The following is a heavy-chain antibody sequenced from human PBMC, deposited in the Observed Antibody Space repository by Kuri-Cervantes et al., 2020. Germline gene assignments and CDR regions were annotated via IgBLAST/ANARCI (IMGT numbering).Heavy chain of an antibody. J-gene: IGHJ6*03. D-gene: IGHD3-22*01. CDR1: GFSLSDTGMC. V-gene: IGHV2-70*20. CDR3: ARMGYDSSGYRDMDV. CDR2: IDWGDDK. Sequence: SGPTLVKPTQTLTLTCSFAGFSLSDTGMCVSWVRQPPGKALEWLALIDWGDDKYYSTSLKTRLSISKDTSESQVVLTMTNMDPVDTATYYCARMGYDSSGYRDMDVWGKGTTVTVSS.